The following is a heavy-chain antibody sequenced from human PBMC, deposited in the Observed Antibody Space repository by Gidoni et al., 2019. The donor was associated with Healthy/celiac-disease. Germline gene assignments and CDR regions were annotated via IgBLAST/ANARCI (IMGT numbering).Heavy chain of an antibody. V-gene: IGHV3-30-3*01. D-gene: IGHD1-26*01. CDR2: ISYDGSNK. CDR1: A. CDR3: ARDAAVVGATTEGGGNYYYGMDV. Sequence: AMHWVRQAPGKGLEWVAVISYDGSNKYYADSVKGRFTISRDNSKNTLYLQMNSLRAEDTAVYYCARDAAVVGATTEGGGNYYYGMDVWGQGTTVTVSS. J-gene: IGHJ6*02.